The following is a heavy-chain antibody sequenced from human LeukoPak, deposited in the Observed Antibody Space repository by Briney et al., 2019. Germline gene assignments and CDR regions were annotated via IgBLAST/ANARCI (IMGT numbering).Heavy chain of an antibody. CDR3: ARDFLSYDGSENHFEDTFDI. CDR1: GYSFDRYG. Sequence: ASVKVSCKASGYSFDRYGVSWVRQAPGQGLEWLGWIGAFNGNTNYAQNLQGRVTMTADTSTTTAYMELRSLSSDDTAVYYCARDFLSYDGSENHFEDTFDIWGQGTMVTVSS. D-gene: IGHD3-22*01. CDR2: IGAFNGNT. V-gene: IGHV1-18*01. J-gene: IGHJ3*02.